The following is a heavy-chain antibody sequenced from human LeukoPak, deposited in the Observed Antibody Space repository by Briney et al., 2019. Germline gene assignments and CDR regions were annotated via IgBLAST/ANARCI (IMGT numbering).Heavy chain of an antibody. CDR3: ARDLQASCV. Sequence: GWSLRLSCTASRLSFNNYWVHWVRQVPGKGLVWVSRINSDGTDTNYANSVKGRFTISRDHAKSTVYLQMNSLSAEDTGVYYCARDLQASCVWGQGTLVTVSS. CDR2: INSDGTDT. J-gene: IGHJ4*02. V-gene: IGHV3-74*01. CDR1: RLSFNNYW.